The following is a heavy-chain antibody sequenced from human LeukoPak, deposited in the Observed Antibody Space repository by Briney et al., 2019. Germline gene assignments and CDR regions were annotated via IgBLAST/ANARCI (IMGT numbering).Heavy chain of an antibody. CDR1: GGSFSGYY. Sequence: SETLSLTCAVYGGSFSGYYWGWIRQPPGKGLEWIGSIYYSGSTYYNPPLKSRVTISVDTSKNQFSLKLSSVTAADTAVYYCARGGYDFWSGYLGIHYYYYMDVWGKGTTVTVSS. CDR2: IYYSGST. D-gene: IGHD3-3*01. CDR3: ARGGYDFWSGYLGIHYYYYMDV. J-gene: IGHJ6*03. V-gene: IGHV4-34*01.